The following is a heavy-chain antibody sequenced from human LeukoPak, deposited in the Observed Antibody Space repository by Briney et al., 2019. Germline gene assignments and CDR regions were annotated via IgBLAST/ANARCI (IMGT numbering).Heavy chain of an antibody. CDR3: ARVNGPSRRFLEWLRATSYGMDV. CDR2: IKQDGSEK. D-gene: IGHD3-3*01. Sequence: GGSLRLSCAASGFTVSSNYMSWVRQAPGKGLEWVANIKQDGSEKYYVDSVKGRFTISRDNAKNSLYLQMNSLRAEDTAVYYCARVNGPSRRFLEWLRATSYGMDVWGQGTTVTVSS. V-gene: IGHV3-7*01. J-gene: IGHJ6*02. CDR1: GFTVSSNY.